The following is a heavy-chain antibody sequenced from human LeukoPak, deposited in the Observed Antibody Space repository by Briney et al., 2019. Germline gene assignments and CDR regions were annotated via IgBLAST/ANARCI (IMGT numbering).Heavy chain of an antibody. V-gene: IGHV3-30-3*01. D-gene: IGHD5-24*01. CDR3: ARDGGMEMATILVS. CDR2: ISYDGSNK. Sequence: GGSLRLSCAASGFTFSSSSISWVRQAPGKGLEWVAVISYDGSNKYYADSVKGRFTISRDNSKNTLYLQMNSLRAEDTAVYYCARDGGMEMATILVSWGQGTLVTVSS. J-gene: IGHJ4*02. CDR1: GFTFSSSS.